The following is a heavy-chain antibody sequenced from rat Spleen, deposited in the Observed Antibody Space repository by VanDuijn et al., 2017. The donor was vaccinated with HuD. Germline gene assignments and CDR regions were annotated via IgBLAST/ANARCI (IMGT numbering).Heavy chain of an antibody. V-gene: IGHV5-31*01. CDR2: ITNTGDYT. D-gene: IGHD1-11*01. J-gene: IGHJ2*01. CDR1: GFTFSNYG. Sequence: EVQLVESGGGLVQPGRSLKFSCTSSGFTFSNYGMAWIRQTPGKGLEWVASITNTGDYTYYPDSVKGRFTISRDNARSTLYLQLNSLRSEDTATYYCTRRGYGGPFDYWGQGVTVTVSS. CDR3: TRRGYGGPFDY.